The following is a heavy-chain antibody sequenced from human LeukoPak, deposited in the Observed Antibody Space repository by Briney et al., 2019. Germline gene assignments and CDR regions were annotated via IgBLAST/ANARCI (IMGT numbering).Heavy chain of an antibody. D-gene: IGHD4-11*01. CDR3: ARHIHSNYKSGWFFDL. J-gene: IGHJ2*01. CDR2: IYYSGST. Sequence: SETLSLTCKASGVSFISYYWSWIRQPPGKGLEWIANIYYSGSTNYNPSLKSRVTISVDTSKNQFSLKLSSVTAADTAMYFCARHIHSNYKSGWFFDLWGRGTLVTVSS. CDR1: GVSFISYY. V-gene: IGHV4-59*08.